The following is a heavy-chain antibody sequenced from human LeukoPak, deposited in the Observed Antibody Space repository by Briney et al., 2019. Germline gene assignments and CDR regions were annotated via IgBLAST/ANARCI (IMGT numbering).Heavy chain of an antibody. CDR2: IIPIFGTA. Sequence: SVKVSCKASGGTFSSYAISWVRQAPGQGLEWMGRIIPIFGTANYAQKFQGRATITTDESTSTAYMELSSLRSEDTAVYYCARVRVRPAAIWSNRDYYYYYMDVWGKGTTVTVSS. CDR1: GGTFSSYA. CDR3: ARVRVRPAAIWSNRDYYYYYMDV. J-gene: IGHJ6*03. D-gene: IGHD2-2*01. V-gene: IGHV1-69*05.